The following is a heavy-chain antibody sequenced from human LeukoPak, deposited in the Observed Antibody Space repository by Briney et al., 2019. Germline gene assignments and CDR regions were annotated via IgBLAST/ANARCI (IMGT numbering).Heavy chain of an antibody. D-gene: IGHD5-24*01. V-gene: IGHV3-23*01. CDR3: AKGDGYNYDNWFDP. Sequence: GGSLRPSCAASGFTSSSSALSWVRQAPGKGLEWVSGISGSGGSTYYADSVKGRFTISRDNSKNTLYLQMNSLRAEDTAVYFCAKGDGYNYDNWFDPWGQGTLVTVSS. J-gene: IGHJ5*02. CDR2: ISGSGGST. CDR1: GFTSSSSA.